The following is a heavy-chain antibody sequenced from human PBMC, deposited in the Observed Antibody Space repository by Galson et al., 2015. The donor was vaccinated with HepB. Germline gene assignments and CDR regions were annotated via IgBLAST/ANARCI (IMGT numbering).Heavy chain of an antibody. D-gene: IGHD3-10*01. V-gene: IGHV3-30*04. Sequence: SLRLSCAASGFTFSSYAMHWVRQAPGKGLEWVAVISYDGSNKYYADSVKGRFTISRDNSKNTLYLQMNSLRAEDTAVYYCASFTMVRGLWNDYWGQGTLVTVSS. CDR2: ISYDGSNK. CDR3: ASFTMVRGLWNDY. J-gene: IGHJ4*02. CDR1: GFTFSSYA.